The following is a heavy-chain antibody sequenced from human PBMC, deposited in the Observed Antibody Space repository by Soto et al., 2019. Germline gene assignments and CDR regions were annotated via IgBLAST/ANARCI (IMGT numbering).Heavy chain of an antibody. CDR2: MYHSGTF. J-gene: IGHJ5*02. CDR1: GGSIGGVGYS. D-gene: IGHD3-10*01. CDR3: ARAQFYSGSGNYNNLMFDA. V-gene: IGHV4-30-2*01. Sequence: PSETLSLTCAVSGGSIGGVGYSWSWIRQPPGGGLEWIGYMYHSGTFLKSPSLKTRLTMSLDMSKNQFSLTLNSMTAADTAVYYCARAQFYSGSGNYNNLMFDAWGQGIQATVSS.